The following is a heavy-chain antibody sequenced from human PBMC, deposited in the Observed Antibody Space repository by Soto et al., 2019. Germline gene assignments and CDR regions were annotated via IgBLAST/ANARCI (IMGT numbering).Heavy chain of an antibody. Sequence: SVKVSCKASGGTFSSYAISWVRQAPGQGLEWMGGIIPIFGTANYAQKFQGRVTITADESTSTAYMELSSLRSEDTAVYYCAREHSGYYYSGVFEWFDHCRQGHLVTVS. V-gene: IGHV1-69*13. CDR1: GGTFSSYA. CDR3: AREHSGYYYSGVFEWFDH. J-gene: IGHJ5*02. D-gene: IGHD3-22*01. CDR2: IIPIFGTA.